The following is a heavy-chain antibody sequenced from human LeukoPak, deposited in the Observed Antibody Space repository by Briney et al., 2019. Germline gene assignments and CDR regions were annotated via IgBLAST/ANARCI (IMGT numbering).Heavy chain of an antibody. CDR2: IYYTGNT. CDR3: ARRVEDYYDSSGYYSDAFDI. J-gene: IGHJ3*02. Sequence: KPSETLSLTCTVSGGSIGSSTYYWGWLRQPPGKGREWIGSIYYTGNTYYNPSLKSRVTIYVNPSQNQFSLKLSSVTAADTAVYYCARRVEDYYDSSGYYSDAFDIWGQGTMVTVSS. V-gene: IGHV4-39*01. CDR1: GGSIGSSTYY. D-gene: IGHD3-22*01.